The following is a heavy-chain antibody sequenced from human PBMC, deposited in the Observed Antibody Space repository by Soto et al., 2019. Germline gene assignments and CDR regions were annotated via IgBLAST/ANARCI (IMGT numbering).Heavy chain of an antibody. D-gene: IGHD3-16*01. V-gene: IGHV3-30*18. J-gene: IGHJ4*02. Sequence: PGGSLRLSCAASGFTFISYGMHWVRQAPGKGLEWVAVISYDGSNKYYADSVKGRFTISRDNSKNTLYLQMNSLRAEDTAVYYCAKPSDYDYVWGLGYWGQGTLVTVSS. CDR3: AKPSDYDYVWGLGY. CDR1: GFTFISYG. CDR2: ISYDGSNK.